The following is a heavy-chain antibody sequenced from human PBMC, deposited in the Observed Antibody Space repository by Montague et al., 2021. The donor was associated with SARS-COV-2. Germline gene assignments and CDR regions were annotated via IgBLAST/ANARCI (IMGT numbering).Heavy chain of an antibody. CDR3: ARSYGDYRDSYFDY. D-gene: IGHD4-17*01. CDR1: GFSLNTSGMC. J-gene: IGHJ4*02. V-gene: IGHV2-70*01. Sequence: PALVKPTQTLTLTCTFSGFSLNTSGMCVSWIRQPPGKALEWLALIDWXXXQYSSTSLKTRLTISKDTSKNQVVLTMTNMDPIDTATYYCARSYGDYRDSYFDYWGQGTLVTVSS. CDR2: IDWXXXQ.